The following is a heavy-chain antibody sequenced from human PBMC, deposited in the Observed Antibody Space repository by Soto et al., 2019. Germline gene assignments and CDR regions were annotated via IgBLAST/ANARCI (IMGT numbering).Heavy chain of an antibody. Sequence: QVQLQESGPGLVKPSQTLSLTCTVSGGSISSGGYYWSWIRQHPGKGLEWIGYIYYSGSTYYNLSLKGRVTRSVDTSKNQCSLKLSSVTAAATAVYYCARDSRSTVVTPEDAFDIWGQGTMVTVFS. CDR1: GGSISSGGYY. D-gene: IGHD4-17*01. V-gene: IGHV4-31*03. J-gene: IGHJ3*02. CDR3: ARDSRSTVVTPEDAFDI. CDR2: IYYSGST.